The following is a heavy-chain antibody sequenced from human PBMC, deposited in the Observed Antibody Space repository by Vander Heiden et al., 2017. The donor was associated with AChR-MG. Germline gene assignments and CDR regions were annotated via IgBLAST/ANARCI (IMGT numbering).Heavy chain of an antibody. CDR3: ARDRGAVAGFDHAFDI. J-gene: IGHJ3*02. Sequence: QVQLVESGGGVVQPGRSLRLSCAASGFTFSSYAMHWVRQAPGKGLEWVAVISYEGSNKYYADSVKGRFTISRDNSKNTLYLQMNSLRAEDTAVYYCARDRGAVAGFDHAFDIWGQGTMVTVSS. CDR2: ISYEGSNK. CDR1: GFTFSSYA. V-gene: IGHV3-30-3*01. D-gene: IGHD6-19*01.